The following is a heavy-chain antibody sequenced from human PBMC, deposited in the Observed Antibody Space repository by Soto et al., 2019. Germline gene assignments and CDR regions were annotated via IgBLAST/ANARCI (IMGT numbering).Heavy chain of an antibody. D-gene: IGHD2-8*01. Sequence: QVQLVQSGAEVKKSGASVMVSCKASGYTFTRFGIAWVRQAPGQGLEWMGWISTYNRKTIYAQKFQGRFSMTTDTSASTVYMELRSLRSDDTAVFYCARAPSNTDGSQLYFDYWGQGTQVTVSS. CDR3: ARAPSNTDGSQLYFDY. CDR2: ISTYNRKT. CDR1: GYTFTRFG. V-gene: IGHV1-18*04. J-gene: IGHJ4*02.